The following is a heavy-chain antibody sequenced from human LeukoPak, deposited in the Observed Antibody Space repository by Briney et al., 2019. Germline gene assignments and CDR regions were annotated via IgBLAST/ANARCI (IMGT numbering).Heavy chain of an antibody. CDR3: ARRGREAPSGSYDY. CDR2: IYSGGST. V-gene: IGHV3-66*02. D-gene: IGHD1-26*01. CDR1: GFTFSAYA. J-gene: IGHJ4*02. Sequence: GGSLRLSCTASGFTFSAYAMMWVRQAPGRGPEWVSVIYSGGSTYYADSVKGRFTISRDDSKNTLYLQMNSLRAEDTAVYYCARRGREAPSGSYDYWGQGTLVTVSS.